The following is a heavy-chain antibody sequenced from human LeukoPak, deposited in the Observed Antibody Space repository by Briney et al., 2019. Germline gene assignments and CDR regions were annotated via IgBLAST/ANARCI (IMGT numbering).Heavy chain of an antibody. V-gene: IGHV3-7*01. CDR2: MNRDGSEK. CDR3: AIITGTTADAFDI. D-gene: IGHD1-20*01. J-gene: IGHJ3*02. Sequence: GGSLRLSCAASGFIFSVYWMTWVRQAPGKGLEWVANMNRDGSEKHYVDSVKGRFTISRDNAKNSLYLQMNSLRAEDTAVYYCAIITGTTADAFDIWGQGTMVTVSS. CDR1: GFIFSVYW.